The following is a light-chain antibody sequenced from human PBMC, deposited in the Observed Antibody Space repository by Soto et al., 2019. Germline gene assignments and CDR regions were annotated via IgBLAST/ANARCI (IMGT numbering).Light chain of an antibody. Sequence: DIQMTQSPSSLSASVGDRVTITCRASQGISNFLAWYQQKPGKVPKLLMYAASTLQSGVTSRFSGSGSGTDFTLTISSVQPEDVATYYCQKYNSAPRTFGHGTKVEIK. CDR1: QGISNF. J-gene: IGKJ1*01. CDR2: AAS. CDR3: QKYNSAPRT. V-gene: IGKV1-27*01.